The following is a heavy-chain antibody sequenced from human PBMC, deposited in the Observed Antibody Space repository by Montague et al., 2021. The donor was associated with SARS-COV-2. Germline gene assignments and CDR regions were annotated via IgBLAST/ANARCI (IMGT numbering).Heavy chain of an antibody. Sequence: SETLSLTCTVSGASINSNTYFWGWIRQPPGKGLEWIGSIYYSGSTYYNPSLKSRVTISVDTSKNQFSLNLTSVTAADTAMYYCARSSRVVGITPGFRYWGQGTQVAVSS. J-gene: IGHJ4*02. V-gene: IGHV4-39*07. D-gene: IGHD2-21*01. CDR1: GASINSNTYF. CDR3: ARSSRVVGITPGFRY. CDR2: IYYSGST.